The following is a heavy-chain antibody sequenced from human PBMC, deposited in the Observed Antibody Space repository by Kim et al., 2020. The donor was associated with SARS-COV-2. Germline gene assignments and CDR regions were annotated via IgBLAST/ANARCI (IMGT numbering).Heavy chain of an antibody. V-gene: IGHV4-39*01. CDR3: ARQGQWSGTNSFSESRFDP. D-gene: IGHD3-3*01. CDR1: GGSISSSSYY. CDR2: VYYSGST. Sequence: SETLSLTCTVSGGSISSSSYYWVWIRQPPGKGLEWIGSVYYSGSTYYNPSLKSRVTVSVDTSKNQFSLKLSSVTAADTAVYYCARQGQWSGTNSFSESRFDPWGQGTLVTVSS. J-gene: IGHJ5*02.